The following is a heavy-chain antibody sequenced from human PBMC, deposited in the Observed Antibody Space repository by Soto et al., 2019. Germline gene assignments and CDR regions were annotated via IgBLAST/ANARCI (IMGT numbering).Heavy chain of an antibody. CDR3: ARTINFGLPGNGMDV. D-gene: IGHD3-16*01. Sequence: ASVKVSCKASGYTFSTYAIHWVRQAPGQSLEWMGWLNGGTGQTRYSQRFQDRVTITRDTSASTAYMEVNSLRAEDTAVYYCARTINFGLPGNGMDVWGQGTTVTVSS. J-gene: IGHJ6*02. CDR2: LNGGTGQT. V-gene: IGHV1-3*01. CDR1: GYTFSTYA.